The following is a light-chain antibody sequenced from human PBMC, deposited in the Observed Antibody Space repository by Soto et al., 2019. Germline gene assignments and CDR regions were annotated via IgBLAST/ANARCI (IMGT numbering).Light chain of an antibody. J-gene: IGLJ1*01. CDR2: EVS. CDR1: SSDIGDYNY. Sequence: QSALTQPASVSGSPGQSITISCTGTSSDIGDYNYVSWYQQHPGKAPKLMIYEVSHRPSGVSNRFSGSKSGNTASLTISGLQAEDEADYYCSSYTSSNTYVFGTGTQLTVL. V-gene: IGLV2-14*01. CDR3: SSYTSSNTYV.